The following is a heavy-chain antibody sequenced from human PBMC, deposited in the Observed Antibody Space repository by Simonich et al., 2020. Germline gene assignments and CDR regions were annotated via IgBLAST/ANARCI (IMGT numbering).Heavy chain of an antibody. CDR3: AKDGGYCTNGVCYYFDY. CDR2: IIWNSGSI. J-gene: IGHJ4*02. Sequence: EVQLVESGGGLVQPGRSLRLSCAASGFTFDDYAMHWVRQAPGKGLGGVSGIIWNSGSIGYADSVKGRFTISRDNAKNSLYLQMNSLRAEDTALYYCAKDGGYCTNGVCYYFDYWGQGTLVTVSS. CDR1: GFTFDDYA. V-gene: IGHV3-9*01. D-gene: IGHD2-8*01.